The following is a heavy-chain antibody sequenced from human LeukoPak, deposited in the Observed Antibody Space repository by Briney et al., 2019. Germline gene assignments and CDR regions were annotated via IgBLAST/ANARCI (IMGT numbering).Heavy chain of an antibody. J-gene: IGHJ4*02. Sequence: GGSLRLSCAASGFNFSTYAMTWVRQAPGKGLEWVSGISSSGDSTYYADSVKGRFTISRDNSKNALYLQMNSLRAEDTAVYYCAKSMYYDSTGDKKYYFEYWGQGTLVTVSS. V-gene: IGHV3-23*01. CDR3: AKSMYYDSTGDKKYYFEY. CDR2: ISSSGDST. D-gene: IGHD3-22*01. CDR1: GFNFSTYA.